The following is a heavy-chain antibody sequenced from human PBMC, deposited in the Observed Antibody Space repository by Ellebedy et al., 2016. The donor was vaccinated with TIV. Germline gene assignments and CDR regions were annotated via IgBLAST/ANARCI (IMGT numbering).Heavy chain of an antibody. CDR1: GDAINRGPYY. V-gene: IGHV4-39*01. CDR2: VYYTGNT. J-gene: IGHJ4*02. CDR3: AGLGDRDF. Sequence: MPSETLSLTCTVSGDAINRGPYYWGWIRQSPGTEPEWIGSVYYTGNTYYSASLKRRATISVDTSKIQFYLRLASVTAADTSVYYCAGLGDRDFWGRGTLVTVSS.